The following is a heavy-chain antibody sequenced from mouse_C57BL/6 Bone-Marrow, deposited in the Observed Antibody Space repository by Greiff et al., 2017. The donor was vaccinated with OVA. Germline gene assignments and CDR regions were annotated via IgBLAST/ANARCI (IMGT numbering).Heavy chain of an antibody. CDR2: ISDGGSYT. V-gene: IGHV5-4*01. D-gene: IGHD1-1*01. Sequence: EVKLVESGGGLVKPGGSLKLSCAASGFTFSSYAMSWVRQTPEKRLEWVATISDGGSYTYYPDNVKGRFTISRDNAKNNLYLQMSHLKSEDTAMYYCARDPDYYGSSYAMDYWGQGTSVTVSS. CDR1: GFTFSSYA. CDR3: ARDPDYYGSSYAMDY. J-gene: IGHJ4*01.